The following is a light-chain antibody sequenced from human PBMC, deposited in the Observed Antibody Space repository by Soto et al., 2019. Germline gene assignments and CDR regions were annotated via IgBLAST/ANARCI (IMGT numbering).Light chain of an antibody. CDR2: VNSDGSH. CDR1: SGHSSYA. Sequence: QLVLTQSSSASVSLGASVKLTCTLNSGHSSYAIAWHQQQPEKGPRYLMKVNSDGSHNKGDGIPDRFSGSSSGAERYLTISSLQSEDEADYYCQTWGTGINVVFGGGTKVTVL. V-gene: IGLV4-69*02. CDR3: QTWGTGINVV. J-gene: IGLJ2*01.